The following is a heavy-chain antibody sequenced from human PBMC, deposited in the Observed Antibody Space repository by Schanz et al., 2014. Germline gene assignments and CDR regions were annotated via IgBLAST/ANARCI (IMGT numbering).Heavy chain of an antibody. D-gene: IGHD5-12*01. CDR2: INAGTGNT. V-gene: IGHV1-3*01. CDR1: GYTFTSYS. J-gene: IGHJ3*02. Sequence: QVQLVQSGAEVKKPGASVKVSCKASGYTFTSYSIHWVRQAPGQGLEWMGWINAGTGNTEYSQKFQGRVTMTTDTSTSTAYMELRSLRSDDTAVYYCARGGGPEDVFDIWGQGTILTVSS. CDR3: ARGGGPEDVFDI.